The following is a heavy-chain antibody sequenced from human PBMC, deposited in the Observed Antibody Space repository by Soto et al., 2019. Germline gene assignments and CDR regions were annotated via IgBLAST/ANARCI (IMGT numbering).Heavy chain of an antibody. V-gene: IGHV3-21*01. Sequence: GGSLRLSCAASGFTFSSYSMNWVRQAPGKGLEWVSSISSSSSYIYYADSVKGRFTISRDNAKNSLYLQMNSLRAEDTAVYYCVRVDGYYDSSGYPDYWGQGTLVTVSS. CDR1: GFTFSSYS. CDR3: VRVDGYYDSSGYPDY. D-gene: IGHD3-22*01. J-gene: IGHJ4*02. CDR2: ISSSSSYI.